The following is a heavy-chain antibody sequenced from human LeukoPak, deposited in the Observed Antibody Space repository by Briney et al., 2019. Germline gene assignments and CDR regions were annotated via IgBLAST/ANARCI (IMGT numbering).Heavy chain of an antibody. Sequence: GGSLRLSCAASGFTFDDYAMHWVRQAPGKGLEWVSGISRNSGSIGYADSVKGRFTISRDNAKNSLYLQMNSLRAEDTALYYCAKGIEPFRTVVTPVCDYWGQGTLVTVSS. V-gene: IGHV3-9*01. CDR2: ISRNSGSI. J-gene: IGHJ4*02. D-gene: IGHD4-23*01. CDR1: GFTFDDYA. CDR3: AKGIEPFRTVVTPVCDY.